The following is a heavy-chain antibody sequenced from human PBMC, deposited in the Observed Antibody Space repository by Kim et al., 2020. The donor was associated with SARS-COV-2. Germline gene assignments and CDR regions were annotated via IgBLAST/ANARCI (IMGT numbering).Heavy chain of an antibody. D-gene: IGHD6-25*01. CDR3: ARDRGYSSGGIFDY. CDR2: ISYDGSNK. V-gene: IGHV3-33*05. CDR1: GFTFSSYG. Sequence: GGSLRLSCAASGFTFSSYGMHWVRQAPGKGLEWVAVISYDGSNKYYADSVKVRFTISRDNSKNTLYLQMNSLRAEDTAVYYCARDRGYSSGGIFDYWGQGTLVTVSS. J-gene: IGHJ4*02.